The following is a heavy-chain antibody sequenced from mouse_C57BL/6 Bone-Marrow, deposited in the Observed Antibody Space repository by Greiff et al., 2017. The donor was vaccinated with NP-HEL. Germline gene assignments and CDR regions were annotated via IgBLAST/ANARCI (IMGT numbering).Heavy chain of an antibody. CDR1: GFSLSTFGMG. D-gene: IGHD2-4*01. CDR2: IWWDDGK. Sequence: VKLVESGPGILQPSQTLSLTCSFSGFSLSTFGMGVGWIRQPSGKGLEWLAHIWWDDGKYYNPALKSRLTISKDTSKNQVFLKIANVDTADTATYYCARIYYDYGDWFAYWGQGTLVTVSA. V-gene: IGHV8-8*01. CDR3: ARIYYDYGDWFAY. J-gene: IGHJ3*01.